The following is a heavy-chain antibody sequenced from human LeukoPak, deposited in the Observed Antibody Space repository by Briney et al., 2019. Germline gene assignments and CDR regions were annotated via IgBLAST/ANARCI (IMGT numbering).Heavy chain of an antibody. CDR1: GFTFTSYT. CDR2: ISSGSATI. Sequence: GGSLRLSCAAAGFTFTSYTMTWVRQAPGKGPEWVSYISSGSATIYYADSVKGRFTISRDNAKSSLYLQMNSLRAEDTAVYYCARIITMSYYFDYWGQGTLVTVSS. V-gene: IGHV3-48*01. J-gene: IGHJ4*02. CDR3: ARIITMSYYFDY. D-gene: IGHD3-10*02.